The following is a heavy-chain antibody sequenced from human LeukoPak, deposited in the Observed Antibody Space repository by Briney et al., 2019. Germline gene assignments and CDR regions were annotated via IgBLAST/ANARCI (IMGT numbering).Heavy chain of an antibody. Sequence: PSETLSLTCTVSGGSVSSGSYYWSWIRQPPGKGLKWIGYIYYSGSTNYNPSLKSRVTISVDTSKNQFSLKLSSVTAADTAVYYCARGQGYPQIDYWGQGTLVTVSS. V-gene: IGHV4-61*01. D-gene: IGHD1-1*01. CDR2: IYYSGST. J-gene: IGHJ4*02. CDR3: ARGQGYPQIDY. CDR1: GGSVSSGSYY.